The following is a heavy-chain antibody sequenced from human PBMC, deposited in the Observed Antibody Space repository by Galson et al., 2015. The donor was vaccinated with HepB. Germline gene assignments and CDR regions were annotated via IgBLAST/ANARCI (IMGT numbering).Heavy chain of an antibody. CDR2: ISGSGGST. CDR1: GFTFSSYA. Sequence: CAASGFTFSSYAMSWVRQAPGKGLEWVSAISGSGGSTYYADSVKGRFTISRDNSKNTLYLQMNSLRAEDTAVYYCARVDTAMVRGRKGAFDIWGQGTMVTVSS. D-gene: IGHD5-18*01. J-gene: IGHJ3*02. V-gene: IGHV3-23*01. CDR3: ARVDTAMVRGRKGAFDI.